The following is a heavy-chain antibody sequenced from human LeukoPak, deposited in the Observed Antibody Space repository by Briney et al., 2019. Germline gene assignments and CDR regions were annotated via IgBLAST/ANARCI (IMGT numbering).Heavy chain of an antibody. V-gene: IGHV4-34*01. CDR1: GGSFSGYY. CDR2: INHSGST. J-gene: IGHJ4*02. Sequence: PSETLSLTCAVYGGSFSGYYWSWLRQPPGKGLEWIGEINHSGSTNYNPSLKSRVTISVDTSKNQFSLKLSSVTAADTAVYYCAKDAGYYDSSGYYYYFDYWGQGTLVTVSS. D-gene: IGHD3-22*01. CDR3: AKDAGYYDSSGYYYYFDY.